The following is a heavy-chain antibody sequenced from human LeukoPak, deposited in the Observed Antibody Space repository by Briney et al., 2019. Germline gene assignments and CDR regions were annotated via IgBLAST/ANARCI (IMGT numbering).Heavy chain of an antibody. D-gene: IGHD4-23*01. Sequence: ASVKVSCKASGYTFTGYYMHWVRQAPGQGLERMGWINPNSGGTNYAQKFQGRVTMTRDTTISTAYMELSRLRSDDTAVYYCARGVYGGNSRPSNFKLLPFDPWGQGTLVAVSS. V-gene: IGHV1-2*02. CDR1: GYTFTGYY. J-gene: IGHJ5*02. CDR2: INPNSGGT. CDR3: ARGVYGGNSRPSNFKLLPFDP.